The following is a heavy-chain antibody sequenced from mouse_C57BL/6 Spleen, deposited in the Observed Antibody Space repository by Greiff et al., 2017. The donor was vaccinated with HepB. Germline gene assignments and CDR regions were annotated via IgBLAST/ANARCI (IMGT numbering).Heavy chain of an antibody. V-gene: IGHV1-81*01. CDR2: IYPRSGNT. CDR1: GYTFTSYG. Sequence: QVHVKQSGAELARPGASVKLSCKASGYTFTSYGISWVKQRTGQGLEWIGEIYPRSGNTYYNEKFKGKATLTADKSSSTAYMELRSLTSEDSAVYFCARKGIGSSSYYYAMDYWGQGTSVTVSS. D-gene: IGHD1-1*01. J-gene: IGHJ4*01. CDR3: ARKGIGSSSYYYAMDY.